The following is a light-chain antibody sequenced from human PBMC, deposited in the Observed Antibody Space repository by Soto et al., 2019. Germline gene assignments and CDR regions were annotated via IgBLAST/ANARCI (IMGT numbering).Light chain of an antibody. Sequence: QSVLTQPPSASGSPGQSVTISCTGTSGDIGGYNYVSWYQQHPGKAPKLLIYEVTKRPSGVPDRFSGSKSGNTASLTVSGLQAEDEANYYCSSYAGSSNLIFGGGTKLNRP. CDR3: SSYAGSSNLI. CDR2: EVT. CDR1: SGDIGGYNY. V-gene: IGLV2-8*01. J-gene: IGLJ2*01.